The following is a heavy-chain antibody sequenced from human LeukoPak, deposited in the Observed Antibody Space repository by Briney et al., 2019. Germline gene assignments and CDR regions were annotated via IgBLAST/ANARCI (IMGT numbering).Heavy chain of an antibody. Sequence: PGGSLRLSCAASGFTFSSYWMHWVRQAPGKGLVWVSRIDTDGSSTSYADSVKGRFTISRDNAKNTLYLQMNSLRAEDTAVYYCTSNLGRIDYWGQGTLVTVSS. J-gene: IGHJ4*02. V-gene: IGHV3-74*01. CDR2: IDTDGSST. CDR1: GFTFSSYW. CDR3: TSNLGRIDY. D-gene: IGHD1-26*01.